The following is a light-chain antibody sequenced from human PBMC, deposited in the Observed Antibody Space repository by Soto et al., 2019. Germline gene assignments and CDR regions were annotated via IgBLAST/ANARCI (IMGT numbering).Light chain of an antibody. V-gene: IGKV1-33*01. J-gene: IGKJ3*01. CDR3: QKCDYLPI. CDR1: HDITSY. CDR2: DAS. Sequence: DIQMTQSTSSLSASVGARVTITCQASHDITSYLNWYQHKPGKAPKLLIYDASILEAGVPSRFSGSGSGTDCTFTISSLQPEDVATYYCQKCDYLPIFGPGTPVDCK.